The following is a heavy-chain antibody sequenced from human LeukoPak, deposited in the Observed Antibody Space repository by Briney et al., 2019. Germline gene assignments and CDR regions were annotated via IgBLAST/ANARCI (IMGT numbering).Heavy chain of an antibody. V-gene: IGHV3-23*01. CDR2: ISDSGNT. Sequence: AGGSLRLSCAASGFTLSSYAMSWVRQAPGKGLEWVSAISDSGNTYHADSVKGRFTISRDSSKNTLFLQMNRLRPEDAAVYYCAKGAGDYYMDVWGKGTTVTISS. CDR1: GFTLSSYA. CDR3: AKGAGDYYMDV. D-gene: IGHD1-26*01. J-gene: IGHJ6*03.